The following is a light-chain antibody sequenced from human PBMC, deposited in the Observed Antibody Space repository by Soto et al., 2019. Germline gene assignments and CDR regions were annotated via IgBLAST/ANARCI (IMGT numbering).Light chain of an antibody. J-gene: IGKJ1*01. CDR3: QQSYSTPWT. Sequence: DIQMTQSPSSLSASVGDRVTITCRPSQSISTYLNWYQQKPGRAPKLLIYAASTLKSGVPSRFSGRGSGTDFTLTISSLQPEDLATYYCQQSYSTPWTLGQGTKVEI. CDR1: QSISTY. CDR2: AAS. V-gene: IGKV1-39*01.